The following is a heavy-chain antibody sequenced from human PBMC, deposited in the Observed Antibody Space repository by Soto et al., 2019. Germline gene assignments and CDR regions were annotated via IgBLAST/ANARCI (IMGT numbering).Heavy chain of an antibody. CDR2: ISGSGDST. CDR3: ARRGSGSYYDY. D-gene: IGHD1-26*01. J-gene: IGHJ4*02. CDR1: GFTFSSYA. Sequence: EVQLLESGGGLVQPGGSLRLSCAASGFTFSSYAMRWVRQAPVKGLEWVSAISGSGDSTYYADSVKGRFTISRDNSKNTLYRQMNSRRAEDTAVYYCARRGSGSYYDYWGQGTLVTVSS. V-gene: IGHV3-23*01.